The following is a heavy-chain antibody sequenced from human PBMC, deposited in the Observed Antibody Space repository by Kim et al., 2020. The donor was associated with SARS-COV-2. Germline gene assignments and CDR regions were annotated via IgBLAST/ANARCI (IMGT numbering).Heavy chain of an antibody. J-gene: IGHJ4*02. V-gene: IGHV4-39*01. Sequence: SETLSLTCTVSGGSISSSSYYWGWIRQPPGKGLEWIGSIYYSGSTYYNPSLKSRVTISVDTSKNQFSLKLSSVTAADTAVYYCARHPLYYYDSSGYHGYFDYWGQGTLVTVSS. CDR2: IYYSGST. CDR1: GGSISSSSYY. CDR3: ARHPLYYYDSSGYHGYFDY. D-gene: IGHD3-22*01.